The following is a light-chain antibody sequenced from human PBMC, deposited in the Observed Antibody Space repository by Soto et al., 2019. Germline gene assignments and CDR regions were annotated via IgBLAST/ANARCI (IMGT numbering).Light chain of an antibody. CDR2: RTS. CDR3: QEYNGRSS. J-gene: IGKJ1*01. CDR1: QNVDGD. V-gene: IGKV3-15*01. Sequence: EGVTTQSPATLSVSPGERATLSCRASQNVDGDLAWYQQKPGQAPRLLIYRTSTRSNGTPVRFSGSGSGTEFTLIISSLQSEDFAVYCRQEYNGRSSFGQGTKVEIK.